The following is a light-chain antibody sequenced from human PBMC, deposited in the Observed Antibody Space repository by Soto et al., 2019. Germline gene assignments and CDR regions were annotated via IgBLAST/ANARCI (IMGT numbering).Light chain of an antibody. CDR3: QQYDKWGT. CDR1: QSVSSSY. Sequence: EIVLTQSPGILSLFPGERATLSCRTSQSVSSSYLAWYQQKPGQAPRLLMYGASKRATGTPDRFSGSGSGTDFTLTINGLEPEDLAVYYCQQYDKWGTFGPGTKVEIK. CDR2: GAS. V-gene: IGKV3-20*01. J-gene: IGKJ3*01.